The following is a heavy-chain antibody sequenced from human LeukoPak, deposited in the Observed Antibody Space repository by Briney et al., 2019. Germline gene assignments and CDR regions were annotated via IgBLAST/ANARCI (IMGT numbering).Heavy chain of an antibody. CDR1: GFTFDDYA. D-gene: IGHD3-10*01. CDR2: ISWNSGSI. Sequence: PGRSLRLSCAASGFTFDDYAMHWVRQAPGKGLEWVSGISWNSGSIGYADSVKGRFTISRDNAKNSLYLQMNSLRAEDTAVYYCARGVRRLWFGEPTGAFDIWGQGTMVTVSS. CDR3: ARGVRRLWFGEPTGAFDI. V-gene: IGHV3-9*01. J-gene: IGHJ3*02.